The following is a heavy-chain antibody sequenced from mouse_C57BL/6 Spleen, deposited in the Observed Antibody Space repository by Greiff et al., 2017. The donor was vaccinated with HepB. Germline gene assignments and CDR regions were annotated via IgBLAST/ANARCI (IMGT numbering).Heavy chain of an antibody. CDR1: GFTFSDYG. Sequence: EVKLMESGGGLVKPGGSLKLSCAASGFTFSDYGMHWVRQAPEKGLEWVAYISSGSSTIYYADTVKGRFTISRDNAKNTLFLQMTSLRSEDTAMYYCARGFYDGYYFDYWGQGTTLTVSS. J-gene: IGHJ2*01. CDR2: ISSGSSTI. V-gene: IGHV5-17*01. D-gene: IGHD2-3*01. CDR3: ARGFYDGYYFDY.